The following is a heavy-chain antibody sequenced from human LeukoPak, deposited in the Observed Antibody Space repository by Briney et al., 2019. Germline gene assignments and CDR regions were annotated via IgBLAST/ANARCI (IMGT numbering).Heavy chain of an antibody. CDR1: GGSISSYY. CDR3: AREGARWEPSFSAFDI. V-gene: IGHV4-59*01. J-gene: IGHJ3*02. Sequence: SETLSLTCTVSGGSISSYYWSWIRQPPGKGLEWIGYIYYSGSTSYNPSLKSQVTISVDTSKNQFSLKLSSVTAADTAVYYCAREGARWEPSFSAFDIWGQGTMVTVSS. D-gene: IGHD1-26*01. CDR2: IYYSGST.